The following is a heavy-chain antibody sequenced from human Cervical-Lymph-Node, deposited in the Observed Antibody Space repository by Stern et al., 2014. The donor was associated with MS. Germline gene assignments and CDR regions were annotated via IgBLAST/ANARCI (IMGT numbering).Heavy chain of an antibody. CDR1: SGSISTNNW. CDR3: AREGVAGRFGDS. D-gene: IGHD6-19*01. V-gene: IGHV4-4*02. J-gene: IGHJ4*02. Sequence: QVQLQESGPGLVKPSGTLSLTCAVSSGSISTNNWWSWVRQPPGKGLEWIGEIYHSGSTNYNPSLKSRVTISVDKSKNEFSLKVSSVTAADTAEYYCAREGVAGRFGDSWGQGTLVTVSS. CDR2: IYHSGST.